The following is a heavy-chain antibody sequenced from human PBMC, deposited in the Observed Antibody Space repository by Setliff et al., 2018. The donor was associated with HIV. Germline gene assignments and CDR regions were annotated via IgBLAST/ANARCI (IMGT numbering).Heavy chain of an antibody. CDR1: GGSISDNKYY. V-gene: IGHV4-39*07. D-gene: IGHD2-15*01. J-gene: IGHJ4*02. CDR3: VVYFIGNGGRGL. CDR2: IYHTGKT. Sequence: PSETLSLTCSVSGGSISDNKYYWSWIRQPPGKGLEWTGSIYHTGKTYYNSALKNRLTISVDTSKNQFSLELNSVTAADTAHYFCVVYFIGNGGRGLWGQGTQVTVSS.